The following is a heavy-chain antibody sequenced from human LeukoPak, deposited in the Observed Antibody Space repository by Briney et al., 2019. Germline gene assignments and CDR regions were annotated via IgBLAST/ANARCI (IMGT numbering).Heavy chain of an antibody. V-gene: IGHV3-33*06. CDR2: IWYDGSNK. D-gene: IGHD5-24*01. CDR3: AKEQRWLQAELDY. J-gene: IGHJ4*02. Sequence: PGGSLRLSCAASGFTFSSYGMHWVRQAPGKRLEWVAVIWYDGSNKYYADSVKGRLTISRDNSKNTLYLQMNSLRAEDTAVYYCAKEQRWLQAELDYWGQGTLVTVSS. CDR1: GFTFSSYG.